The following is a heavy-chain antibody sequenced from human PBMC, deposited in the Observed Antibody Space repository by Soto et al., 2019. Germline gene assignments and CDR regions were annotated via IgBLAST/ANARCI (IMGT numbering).Heavy chain of an antibody. V-gene: IGHV3-30-3*01. CDR2: ISYDGSNK. J-gene: IGHJ6*02. Sequence: QVQLVESGGGVVQPGRSLRLSCAASGFTFSSYAMHWVRQAPGKGLEWVAVISYDGSNKYYADSVKGRFTISRDNSKNTLYLQMNSLRAEATAVYYCARDHEPHLVSPLYGMDVWGQGTTVTVSS. CDR3: ARDHEPHLVSPLYGMDV. CDR1: GFTFSSYA. D-gene: IGHD2-8*02.